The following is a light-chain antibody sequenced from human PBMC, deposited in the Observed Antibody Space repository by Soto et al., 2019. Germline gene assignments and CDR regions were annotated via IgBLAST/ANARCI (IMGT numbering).Light chain of an antibody. V-gene: IGKV3-11*01. Sequence: MVLSQPPATLAYSPTDSSTLSCRASQSVSSYLAWYQQKPGQAPRLLIYDASNRATGIPARFSGSGSGTDFTLTISSLEPEDFAVYYCQQYGSSPLTFGGGTKVDIK. CDR1: QSVSSY. CDR2: DAS. CDR3: QQYGSSPLT. J-gene: IGKJ4*01.